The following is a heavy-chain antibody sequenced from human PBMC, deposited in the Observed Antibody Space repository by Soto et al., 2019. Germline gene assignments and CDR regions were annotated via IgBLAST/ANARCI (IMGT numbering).Heavy chain of an antibody. V-gene: IGHV4-59*01. D-gene: IGHD3-16*01. CDR1: GGSISSYY. CDR2: IYYSGST. Sequence: SETLSLTCTVSGGSISSYYWSWIRQPPGKGLEWIGYIYYSGSTNYNPSLKSRVTISVDTSKNQFSLKLASVTAADTAVYYCAASFGNAWYTYWGQGTQVTVSS. J-gene: IGHJ4*02. CDR3: AASFGNAWYTY.